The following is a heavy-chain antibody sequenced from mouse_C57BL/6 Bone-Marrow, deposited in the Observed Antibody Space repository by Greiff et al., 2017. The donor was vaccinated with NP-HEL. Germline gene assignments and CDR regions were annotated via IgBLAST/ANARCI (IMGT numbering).Heavy chain of an antibody. J-gene: IGHJ4*01. D-gene: IGHD1-1*01. CDR2: IWSDGST. V-gene: IGHV2-6-1*01. Sequence: VMLVESGPGLVAPSQSLSITCTVSGFSLTSYGVHWVRQPPGKGLEWLVVIWSDGSTTYNSALKSRLSISKDNSKSQVFLKMNSLQTDDTAMYYCARHDYGSSYVNAMDYWGQGTSVTVSS. CDR3: ARHDYGSSYVNAMDY. CDR1: GFSLTSYG.